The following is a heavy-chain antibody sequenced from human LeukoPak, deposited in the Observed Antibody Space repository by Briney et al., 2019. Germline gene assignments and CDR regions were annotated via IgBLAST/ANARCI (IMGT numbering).Heavy chain of an antibody. V-gene: IGHV1-24*01. CDR2: FDPENGEA. CDR1: GYSLSELT. J-gene: IGHJ4*02. CDR3: AAGGVYDLLDN. D-gene: IGHD2-8*01. Sequence: ASVKVSCKVSGYSLSELTMHWVRQAPGKGLEWMGGFDPENGEAVYAQKFQGRVTMTEDTSTDTSYMELNSLKSEDTAVYYCAAGGVYDLLDNWGQGTLVTVSS.